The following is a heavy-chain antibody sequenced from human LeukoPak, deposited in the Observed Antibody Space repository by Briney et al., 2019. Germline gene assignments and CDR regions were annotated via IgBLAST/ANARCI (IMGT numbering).Heavy chain of an antibody. CDR3: ATSIVGLTYDEHFQH. CDR2: IFNGGST. D-gene: IGHD1-26*01. V-gene: IGHV3-53*01. CDR1: GFAVSSNH. Sequence: GGSLRLSCAASGFAVSSNHMNWVRQAPGKGLEWVSVIFNGGSTYYADSVKGRITISRDNSKNTLYLQMNSLRAEDTAVYYCATSIVGLTYDEHFQHWGQGTLVTVSS. J-gene: IGHJ1*01.